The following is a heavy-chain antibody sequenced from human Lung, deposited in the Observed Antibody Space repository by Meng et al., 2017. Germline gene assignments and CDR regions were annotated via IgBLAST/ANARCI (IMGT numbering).Heavy chain of an antibody. D-gene: IGHD6-25*01. V-gene: IGHV1-2*06. CDR3: ARDEDISAAGKLFGDY. CDR1: GYNFLDYY. J-gene: IGHJ4*02. CDR2: INPKSGDT. Sequence: ASVKVSCKPSGYNFLDYYIHWVRRAPGQGLEWMGRINPKSGDTHYAQKFQARVTMTGDTSISTTYMELSGLRSGDTAMYYCARDEDISAAGKLFGDYWGQGTLVTVSS.